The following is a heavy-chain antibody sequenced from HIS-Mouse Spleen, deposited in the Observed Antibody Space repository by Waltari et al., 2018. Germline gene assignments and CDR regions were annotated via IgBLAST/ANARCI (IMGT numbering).Heavy chain of an antibody. CDR2: LSYDGSNK. Sequence: QVQLVESGGGVVQPGRSLRLSCAASGFTFSSYGMHWVRLAPGKGVEGLRVLSYDGSNKYNADSVKGRFTISRDNSKNTLYLQMNGLRAEDTAVYYCAKASSGWLDYWGQGTLVTVSS. J-gene: IGHJ4*02. CDR1: GFTFSSYG. V-gene: IGHV3-30*18. CDR3: AKASSGWLDY. D-gene: IGHD6-19*01.